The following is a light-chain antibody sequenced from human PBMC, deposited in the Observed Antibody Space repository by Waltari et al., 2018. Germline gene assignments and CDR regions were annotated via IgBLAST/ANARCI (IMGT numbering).Light chain of an antibody. CDR3: QQYGSSPPLT. CDR2: GAS. J-gene: IGKJ4*01. CDR1: QSVSSSN. Sequence: EIVLTQSPGTLSLSPGERATLPCRASQSVSSSNLAGYQQRPGQAPRLLIYGASSRASGIPDRFSGSGSGTDFTLTISRLEPEDFAVYYCQQYGSSPPLTFGGGTKVEIK. V-gene: IGKV3-20*01.